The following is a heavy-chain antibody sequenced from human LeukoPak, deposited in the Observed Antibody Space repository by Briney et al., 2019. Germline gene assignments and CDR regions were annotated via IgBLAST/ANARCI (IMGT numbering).Heavy chain of an antibody. CDR1: GFTVSNNY. CDR2: IYGGDST. Sequence: EGSLRLSCAASGFTVSNNYMSWVRQAPGKGLEWVSVIYGGDSTYYADSVKGRFTISRDNSKNTLYLQMNSLRAEDTGVYYCAREPPVWRESLPSRHFDYWGQGALVTVSS. CDR3: AREPPVWRESLPSRHFDY. J-gene: IGHJ4*02. D-gene: IGHD1-26*01. V-gene: IGHV3-66*01.